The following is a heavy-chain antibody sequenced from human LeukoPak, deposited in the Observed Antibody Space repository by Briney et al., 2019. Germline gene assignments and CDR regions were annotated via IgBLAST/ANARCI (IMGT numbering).Heavy chain of an antibody. CDR3: ARRERKQGTYYYYYGMDV. V-gene: IGHV5-51*01. CDR2: IYPGDSDT. Sequence: GESLKISCKGSGHSFINNWIAWVRQMPGKGLEWMGIIYPGDSDTRYSPSFQGQVTISADKSISTAYLQWSSLKASDTAIYYCARRERKQGTYYYYYGMDVWGQGTTVTVSS. J-gene: IGHJ6*02. CDR1: GHSFINNW.